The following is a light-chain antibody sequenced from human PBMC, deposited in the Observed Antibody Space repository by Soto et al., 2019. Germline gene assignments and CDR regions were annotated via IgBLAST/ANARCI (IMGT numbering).Light chain of an antibody. CDR3: ETWDGNTRV. CDR1: SGHSGYI. CDR2: LEGSGSS. Sequence: QTVVTQSSSASASLGSSVKLTCTLSSGHSGYIIAWHQQQPGKAPRYLMKLEGSGSSNRGSEVPDRFSGSSSGAKRYLTISNLQSEDEADYYCETWDGNTRVFGGGTKLTVL. J-gene: IGLJ3*02. V-gene: IGLV4-60*03.